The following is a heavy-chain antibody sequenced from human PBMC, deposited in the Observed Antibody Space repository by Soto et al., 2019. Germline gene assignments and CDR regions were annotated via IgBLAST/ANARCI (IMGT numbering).Heavy chain of an antibody. V-gene: IGHV3-30*03. CDR2: ISYYGSNK. CDR3: ARYSGKYQGPIDY. D-gene: IGHD1-26*01. CDR1: GFTFSSYA. J-gene: IGHJ4*02. Sequence: GGSLRLSCAASGFTFSSYAMSWVRQAPGKGLEWLAVISYYGSNKHYADSVKGRFTVSRDNSKNTLYLQMNSLRAEDTAVYFCARYSGKYQGPIDYWGQGTLVTVSS.